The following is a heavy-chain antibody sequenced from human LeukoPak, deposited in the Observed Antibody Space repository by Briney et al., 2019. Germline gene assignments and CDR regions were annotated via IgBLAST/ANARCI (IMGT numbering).Heavy chain of an antibody. CDR1: GFTFSTYG. J-gene: IGHJ4*02. D-gene: IGHD3-10*01. V-gene: IGHV3-33*01. CDR3: ARASGPFDY. CDR2: IWYDGSNK. Sequence: GGSLRLSCAASGFTFSTYGMHWVRQAPGKGLEWVAVIWYDGSNKYYADSAKGRFTISRDNSKNTLYLQMNSLRAEDTAVYSCARASGPFDYWGQGTLVTVSS.